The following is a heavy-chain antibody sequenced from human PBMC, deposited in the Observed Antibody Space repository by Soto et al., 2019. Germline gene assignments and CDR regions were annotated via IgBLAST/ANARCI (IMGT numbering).Heavy chain of an antibody. D-gene: IGHD2-21*01. CDR1: GYTFTSYA. Sequence: QVQLVQSGAEEKKPGASVKVSCKASGYTFTSYAMHWVRQAPGQRLEWMGWINAGNGNTKYSQKIQGRVTITRDTSARTANMKLSRLRSEDTAVYYCARGGERTNYWAHGTLVPCSS. V-gene: IGHV1-3*05. CDR3: ARGGERTNY. CDR2: INAGNGNT. J-gene: IGHJ4*01.